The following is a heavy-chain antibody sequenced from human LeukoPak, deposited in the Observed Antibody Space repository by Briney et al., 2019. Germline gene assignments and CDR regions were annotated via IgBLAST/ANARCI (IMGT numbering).Heavy chain of an antibody. CDR3: ARSYSRSLSHSY. J-gene: IGHJ4*02. CDR1: GGSISSYY. CDR2: IYYSGST. V-gene: IGHV4-59*12. Sequence: SETLSLTCTVSGGSISSYYWGWIRQPPGKGLEWIGYIYYSGSTNYNPSLKSRVTISVDTSKNQFSLKVASVTAADTAVYYCARSYSRSLSHSYWGQGTLVTVSS. D-gene: IGHD6-13*01.